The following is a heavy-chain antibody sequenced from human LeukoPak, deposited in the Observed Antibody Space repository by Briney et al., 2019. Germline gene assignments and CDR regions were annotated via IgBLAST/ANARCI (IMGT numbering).Heavy chain of an antibody. CDR3: ARESITIFGVVTAGALDY. CDR1: GGSISSGGYS. V-gene: IGHV4-30-2*01. D-gene: IGHD3-3*01. J-gene: IGHJ4*02. Sequence: PSETLSLTCAVSGGSISSGGYSWSWIRQPPGTGLERIGYIYHSGSTYYNPSLKSRVTISVDRSKNQFSLKLSSVTAADTAVYYCARESITIFGVVTAGALDYWGQGTLVTVSS. CDR2: IYHSGST.